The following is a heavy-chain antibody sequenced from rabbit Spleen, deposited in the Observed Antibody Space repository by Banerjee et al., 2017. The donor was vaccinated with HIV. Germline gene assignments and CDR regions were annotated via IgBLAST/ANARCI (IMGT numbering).Heavy chain of an antibody. CDR1: GFSFSNKAV. J-gene: IGHJ6*01. CDR3: ARDTSASFSAYGMDR. V-gene: IGHV1S45*01. CDR2: INAVTGKA. D-gene: IGHD6-1*01. Sequence: QEQLVESGGGLVKPEGSLKLSCTASGFSFSNKAVMCWVRQAPGKGLEWIACINAVTGKAVYASGAKGRFPFSKTSSTTVSLQMTSPTAADTAAYFCARDTSASFSAYGMDRWGQGTSSPS.